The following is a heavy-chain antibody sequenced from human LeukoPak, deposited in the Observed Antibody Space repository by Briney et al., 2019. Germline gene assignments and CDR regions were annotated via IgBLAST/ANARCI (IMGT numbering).Heavy chain of an antibody. CDR3: AKDRIPTSGWESDY. Sequence: AGGSLRLSCAASGFTFRNYGMHWVRQAPGKGLEWVAIISYDGSKKDSADSVKGRFTISRDNSKNTLYLQMNSLRAEDTALYYCAKDRIPTSGWESDYWGQGTLVTVSS. CDR2: ISYDGSKK. CDR1: GFTFRNYG. J-gene: IGHJ4*02. V-gene: IGHV3-30*18. D-gene: IGHD3-22*01.